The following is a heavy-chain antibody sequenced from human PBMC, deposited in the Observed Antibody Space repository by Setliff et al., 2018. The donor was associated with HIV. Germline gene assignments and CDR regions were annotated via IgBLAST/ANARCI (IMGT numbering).Heavy chain of an antibody. CDR1: GFTFSDYW. Sequence: GGSLRLSCTASGFTFSDYWMHWVRRGPGRGLEWVSRIGRDGTVANYADSVKGRFTISRDNGKKSLYLQMDSLRDEDTAVYYCAREKFENGDYEFVSTFDSWGQGTLVTVSS. J-gene: IGHJ4*02. CDR2: IGRDGTVA. CDR3: AREKFENGDYEFVSTFDS. D-gene: IGHD4-17*01. V-gene: IGHV3-74*01.